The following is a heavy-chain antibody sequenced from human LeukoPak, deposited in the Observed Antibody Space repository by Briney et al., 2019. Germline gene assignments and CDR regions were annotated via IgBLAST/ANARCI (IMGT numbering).Heavy chain of an antibody. CDR1: GYTLTELS. D-gene: IGHD3-10*01. J-gene: IGHJ6*03. CDR3: ARERKGRGARYYYYYMDV. Sequence: GASVKVSCKVSGYTLTELSMHWVRQAPGKGLEWIGGFDPEDGETIYAQKFQGRVTITTDESTSTAYMELSSLRSEDTAVYYCARERKGRGARYYYYYMDVWGKGTTVTVSS. V-gene: IGHV1-24*01. CDR2: FDPEDGET.